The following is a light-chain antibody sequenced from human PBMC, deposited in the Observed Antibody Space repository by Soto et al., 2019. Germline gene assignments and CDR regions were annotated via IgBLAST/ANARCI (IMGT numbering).Light chain of an antibody. Sequence: QSVLTQPASASGSPGQSITISCTGTSSDVGGYNYVSWYQHHPGKAPKLMIYEVSNRPSGVSNRFSGSNSGNTASLTISGRQAEDEADYYCSSYTSSSTLDVVFGGGTKLTVL. V-gene: IGLV2-14*01. CDR2: EVS. CDR1: SSDVGGYNY. J-gene: IGLJ2*01. CDR3: SSYTSSSTLDVV.